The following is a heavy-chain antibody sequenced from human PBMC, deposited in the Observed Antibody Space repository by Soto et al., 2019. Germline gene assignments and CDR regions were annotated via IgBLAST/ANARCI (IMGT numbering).Heavy chain of an antibody. CDR3: AKQVTGWYNDAFDI. CDR2: IDGSGDNT. CDR1: GFTFSNYA. Sequence: EVPLLESGGGLVHPGGSLRLSCAASGFTFSNYAMSWVRQAPGKGLEWVSAIDGSGDNTHYADSVKGRFTFSRDNSKNTLYLQMNSLRAEDTAVYYCAKQVTGWYNDAFDIWGQGTMVTVSS. D-gene: IGHD6-19*01. V-gene: IGHV3-23*01. J-gene: IGHJ3*02.